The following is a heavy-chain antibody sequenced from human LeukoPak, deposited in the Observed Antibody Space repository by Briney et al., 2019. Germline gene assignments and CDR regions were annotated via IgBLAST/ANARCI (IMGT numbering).Heavy chain of an antibody. D-gene: IGHD1-26*01. Sequence: TGGSPRLSCAASGFTFSSYAMSWVRQAPGKGLEWVSAISGSGGGTYYADSVKGRFTISRDNSKNTLYLQMNSLRAEDTAVYYCAKVGGSHFDYWGQGTLVTVSS. CDR1: GFTFSSYA. V-gene: IGHV3-23*01. CDR2: ISGSGGGT. J-gene: IGHJ4*02. CDR3: AKVGGSHFDY.